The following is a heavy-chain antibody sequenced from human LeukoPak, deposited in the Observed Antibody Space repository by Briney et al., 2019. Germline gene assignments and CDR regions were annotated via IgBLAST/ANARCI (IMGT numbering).Heavy chain of an antibody. J-gene: IGHJ3*02. Sequence: ASVKVSCKASGYTFTNYGISWVRQAPGQGLEWMGWISAYNGNTNYPQKLQGRVTMTTDTSTSTAYMELRGLRSDDTAMYYCSRDRGDGSYRDAFDIWGQGTMVTVSS. CDR2: ISAYNGNT. D-gene: IGHD1-26*01. CDR1: GYTFTNYG. CDR3: SRDRGDGSYRDAFDI. V-gene: IGHV1-18*01.